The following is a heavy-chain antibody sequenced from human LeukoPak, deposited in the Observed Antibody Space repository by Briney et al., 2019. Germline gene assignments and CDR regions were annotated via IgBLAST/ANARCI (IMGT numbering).Heavy chain of an antibody. V-gene: IGHV4-39*07. CDR2: INHSGNT. CDR3: ASRDPENYDTRC. Sequence: SETLSLTCTVSGGSISGSSYYWTWIRQPPGKGLEWIGEINHSGNTNYNPSLKSRVTISGDTSKNQFSLKLSSVTAADTAVYYCASRDPENYDTRCWGQGTLVTVSS. D-gene: IGHD3-22*01. J-gene: IGHJ4*02. CDR1: GGSISGSSYY.